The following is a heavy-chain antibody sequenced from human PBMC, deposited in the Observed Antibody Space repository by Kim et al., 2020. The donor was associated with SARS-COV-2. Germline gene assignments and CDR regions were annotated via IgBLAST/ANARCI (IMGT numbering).Heavy chain of an antibody. Sequence: PSVKRRVTISVDTPKNQFSLKLSSVTAADTAVYYCARGRPYDFWSCYGSTPFDYWGQGTLVTVSS. D-gene: IGHD3-3*01. V-gene: IGHV4-34*01. J-gene: IGHJ4*02. CDR3: ARGRPYDFWSCYGSTPFDY.